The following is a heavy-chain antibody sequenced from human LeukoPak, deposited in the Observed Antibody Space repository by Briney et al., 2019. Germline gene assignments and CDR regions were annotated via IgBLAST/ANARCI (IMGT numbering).Heavy chain of an antibody. CDR1: GYTFTSYG. CDR3: AREGAGYYDFWSGYYTGSNWFDP. D-gene: IGHD3-3*01. J-gene: IGHJ5*02. CDR2: ISAYNGNT. V-gene: IGHV1-18*01. Sequence: GASVKVSCKASGYTFTSYGISWVRQAPGQGLEWMGWISAYNGNTNYAQKPQGRVTMTTDTSTSTAYMELRSLRSDDTAVYYCAREGAGYYDFWSGYYTGSNWFDPWGQGTLVTVSS.